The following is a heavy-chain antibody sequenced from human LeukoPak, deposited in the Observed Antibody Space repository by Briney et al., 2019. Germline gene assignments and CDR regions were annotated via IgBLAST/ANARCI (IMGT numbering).Heavy chain of an antibody. CDR1: GRSISYYY. D-gene: IGHD4/OR15-4a*01. J-gene: IGHJ6*02. CDR3: AREDPQTRVPEGMDV. Sequence: SETLSLTCTVSGRSISYYYWRWIRLSPGKGRVWIGYVYYSGTTNYNPSLKSRVTISVDTSKNQFSLQLRSVTAADTAVYYCAREDPQTRVPEGMDVWGQGTTVTVSS. V-gene: IGHV4-59*01. CDR2: VYYSGTT.